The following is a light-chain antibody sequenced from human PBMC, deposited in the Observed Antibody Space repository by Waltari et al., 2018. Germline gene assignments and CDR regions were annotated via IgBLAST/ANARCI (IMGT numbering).Light chain of an antibody. CDR2: WAS. V-gene: IGKV4-1*01. CDR3: QQYHSFPYT. J-gene: IGKJ2*01. Sequence: DIVMTQSPDSLAVSLGERATINCKSGQSVLDSSNNKDYLAWYQQKPGQPPKLLFYWASTRESGVPDRFSGSGSGTDFTLTISSLQAEDVAVYYCQQYHSFPYTFGQGTKLEIK. CDR1: QSVLDSSNNKDY.